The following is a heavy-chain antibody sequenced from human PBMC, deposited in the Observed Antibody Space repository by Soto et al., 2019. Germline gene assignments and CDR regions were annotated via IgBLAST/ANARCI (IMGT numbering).Heavy chain of an antibody. CDR2: MKSFNGDT. CDR1: GYTFTGYY. CDR3: ARVASTYYDVLTGKRFHP. V-gene: IGHV1-2*02. J-gene: IGHJ5*02. D-gene: IGHD3-9*01. Sequence: VSVKGSCMVSGYTFTGYYMHWARQAPGQGLEGMGWMKSFNGDTNYAQKFEGRVTLTRDTSISTAYMELSRLKSDDRAVYYCARVASTYYDVLTGKRFHPWGQ.